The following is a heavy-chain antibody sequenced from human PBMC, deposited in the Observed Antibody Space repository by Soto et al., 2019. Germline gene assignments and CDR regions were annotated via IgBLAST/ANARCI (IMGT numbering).Heavy chain of an antibody. J-gene: IGHJ5*02. V-gene: IGHV1-8*01. CDR1: GYTFTSYD. CDR2: MNPDSGNT. CDR3: ARERSAAGTGWFDP. Sequence: QVQLVQSGAEVKKPGASVKVSCKASGYTFTSYDINWVRQATGQGLEWMGWMNPDSGNTGYAQKFQGRVTMTRNTSISTAYMELSSLRSEDTAVYYCARERSAAGTGWFDPWGQGTLVTVSS. D-gene: IGHD6-13*01.